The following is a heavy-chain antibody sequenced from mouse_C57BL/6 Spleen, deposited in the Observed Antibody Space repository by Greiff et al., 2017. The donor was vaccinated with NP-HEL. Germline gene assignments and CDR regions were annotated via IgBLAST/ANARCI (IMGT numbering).Heavy chain of an antibody. J-gene: IGHJ4*01. CDR3: ARDSTMVTTRVYYYAMDY. D-gene: IGHD2-2*01. CDR2: INPSSGYT. V-gene: IGHV1-7*01. CDR1: GYTFTSYW. Sequence: QVQLKESGAELAKPGASVKLSCKASGYTFTSYWMHWVKQRPGQGLEWIGYINPSSGYTKYNQKFKDKATLTADKSSSTAYMQLSSLTYEDSAVYYCARDSTMVTTRVYYYAMDYWGQGTSVTVSS.